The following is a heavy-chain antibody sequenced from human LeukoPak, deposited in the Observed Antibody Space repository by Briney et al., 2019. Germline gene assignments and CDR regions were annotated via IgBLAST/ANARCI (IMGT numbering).Heavy chain of an antibody. V-gene: IGHV3-74*01. D-gene: IGHD3-10*01. CDR2: INSDGSST. CDR3: AKDPLEFGHYYYYMDV. Sequence: GGSLRLSCAASGFTFSSYWMHWVRQAPGKGLVWVSRINSDGSSTSYADSVKGRFTISRDNAKDTLYLQMNSLRAEDTAVYYCAKDPLEFGHYYYYMDVWGKGTTVTVSS. CDR1: GFTFSSYW. J-gene: IGHJ6*03.